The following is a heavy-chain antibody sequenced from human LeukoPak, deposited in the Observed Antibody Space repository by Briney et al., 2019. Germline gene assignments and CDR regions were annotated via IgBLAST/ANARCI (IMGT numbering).Heavy chain of an antibody. CDR1: GYTFTSYG. CDR3: ARSSYYYDSSGYLYFDY. Sequence: ASVKVSCKASGYTFTSYGISWVRQAPGQGLEWMGWISAYNGNTNYAQKLQGRVTMTTDTSTSTAYMELRSLRSDDTAVYYCARSSYYYDSSGYLYFDYWGQGTLVTVSS. D-gene: IGHD3-22*01. V-gene: IGHV1-18*01. CDR2: ISAYNGNT. J-gene: IGHJ4*02.